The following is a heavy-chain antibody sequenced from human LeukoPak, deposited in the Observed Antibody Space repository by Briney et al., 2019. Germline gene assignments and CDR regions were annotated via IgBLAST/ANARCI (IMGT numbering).Heavy chain of an antibody. D-gene: IGHD3-16*01. Sequence: SETLSLTCTVSGASVSTYYWSWVRQPAGKGLEWIGRIYIRGSTNYNPSLKSRVTMSVDTSKKQFSLRLLSLTAADTAVYYCVRGGSENRLGVAFDIWGQGTMVTVSS. CDR3: VRGGSENRLGVAFDI. V-gene: IGHV4-4*07. J-gene: IGHJ3*02. CDR2: IYIRGST. CDR1: GASVSTYY.